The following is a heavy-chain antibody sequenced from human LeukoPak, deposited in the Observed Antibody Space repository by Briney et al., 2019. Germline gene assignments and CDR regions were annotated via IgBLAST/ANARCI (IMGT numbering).Heavy chain of an antibody. Sequence: ASVKVSCKASGYTFTGYHMHWVRQAPGQGLEWMGWINPNSGDTNYAQKFQGRVTMTRDTSISTAYVELSRLTSDDTAVYYCASPGSNYDILTGPGYCDYWGQGTLVTVSS. CDR1: GYTFTGYH. CDR3: ASPGSNYDILTGPGYCDY. D-gene: IGHD3-9*01. CDR2: INPNSGDT. V-gene: IGHV1-2*02. J-gene: IGHJ4*02.